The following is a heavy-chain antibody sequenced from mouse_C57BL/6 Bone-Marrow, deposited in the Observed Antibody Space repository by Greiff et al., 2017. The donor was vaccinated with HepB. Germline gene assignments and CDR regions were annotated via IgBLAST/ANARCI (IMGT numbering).Heavy chain of an antibody. CDR3: AAYSNYGGAWFAY. CDR1: GYTFTSYW. CDR2: IHPSDSDT. Sequence: VQLQQSGAELVKPGASVKVSCKASGYTFTSYWMHWVKQRPGQGLEWIGRIHPSDSDTNYNQKFKGKATLTVDKSSSTAYMQLSSLTSEDSAVYYCAAYSNYGGAWFAYWGQGTLVTVSA. J-gene: IGHJ3*01. V-gene: IGHV1-74*01. D-gene: IGHD2-5*01.